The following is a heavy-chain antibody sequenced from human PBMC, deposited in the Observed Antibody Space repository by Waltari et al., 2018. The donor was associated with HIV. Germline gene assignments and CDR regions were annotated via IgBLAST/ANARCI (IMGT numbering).Heavy chain of an antibody. J-gene: IGHJ3*02. V-gene: IGHV1-18*01. CDR2: ISSSNINT. D-gene: IGHD2-15*01. Sequence: QVQLVQSGAEVKRPGASVKVSCKTSGYTFSSYGISWVRQAPGQGLEWMGWISSSNINTKYAHNFLGRVTMTTDTSTNTAYLELRSLRSDDTAVYYCVKEGYCSGGSCYSGSLDIWGQGTKVTVSS. CDR3: VKEGYCSGGSCYSGSLDI. CDR1: GYTFSSYG.